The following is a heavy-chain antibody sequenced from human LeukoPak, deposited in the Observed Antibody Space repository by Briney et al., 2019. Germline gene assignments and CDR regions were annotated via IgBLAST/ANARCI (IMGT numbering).Heavy chain of an antibody. CDR1: GGTFSSYA. V-gene: IGHV1-69*05. J-gene: IGHJ4*02. CDR2: IIPIFGTA. D-gene: IGHD3-9*01. Sequence: GASVKVSCKASGGTFSSYAISWVRQAPGQGLEWMGRIIPIFGTANYAQKFQGRVTITTDESTSTAYMELSSLRSEDTAVYYCAREGQDYDILTGYFDYWGQGTLVTVSS. CDR3: AREGQDYDILTGYFDY.